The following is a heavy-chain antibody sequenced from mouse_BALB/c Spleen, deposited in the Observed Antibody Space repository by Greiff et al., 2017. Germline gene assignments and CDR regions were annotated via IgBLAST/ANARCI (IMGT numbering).Heavy chain of an antibody. CDR3: TRWDYGSSPDY. CDR2: IYPGNSDT. Sequence: EVQLQQSGTVLARPGASVKMSCKASGYTFTSYWMHWVKQRPGQGLEWIGAIYPGNSDTSYNQKFKGKAKLTAVTSTSTAYMELSSLTNEDSAVYYCTRWDYGSSPDYWGQGTTLTVSS. D-gene: IGHD1-1*01. V-gene: IGHV1-5*01. J-gene: IGHJ2*01. CDR1: GYTFTSYW.